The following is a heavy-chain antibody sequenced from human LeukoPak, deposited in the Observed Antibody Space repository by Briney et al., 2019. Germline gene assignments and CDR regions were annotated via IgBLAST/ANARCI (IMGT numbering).Heavy chain of an antibody. CDR1: GFTVSSNY. D-gene: IGHD5-24*01. CDR3: ARAGDGYNYGKLSD. J-gene: IGHJ4*02. CDR2: ICSGGST. V-gene: IGHV3-66*02. Sequence: GGSLTLSCAASGFTVSSNYMSWVRQAPGKGLEWVSVICSGGSTYYADSVKGRFTISRDNSKNTLYLQMNSLRAEDTAVYYCARAGDGYNYGKLSDWGQGTLVAVSS.